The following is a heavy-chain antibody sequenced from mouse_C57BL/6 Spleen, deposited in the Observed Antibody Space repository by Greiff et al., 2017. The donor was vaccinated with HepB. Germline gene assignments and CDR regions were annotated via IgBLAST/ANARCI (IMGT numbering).Heavy chain of an antibody. CDR3: TRSWITTVVAPYFDY. J-gene: IGHJ2*01. V-gene: IGHV6-6*01. Sequence: EVMLVESGGGLVQPGGSMKLSCAASGFTFSDAWMDWVRQSPEKGLEWVAEIRNKANNHATYYAESVKGRFTISRDDSKSSVYLQMNSLRAEDTGIYYCTRSWITTVVAPYFDYWGQGTTLTVSS. CDR2: IRNKANNHAT. D-gene: IGHD1-1*01. CDR1: GFTFSDAW.